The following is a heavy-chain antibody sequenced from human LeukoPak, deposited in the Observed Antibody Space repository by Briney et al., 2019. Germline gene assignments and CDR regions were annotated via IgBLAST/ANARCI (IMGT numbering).Heavy chain of an antibody. D-gene: IGHD3-10*01. CDR2: ISSSSSYI. CDR3: ARGEYGSGSYHIDY. V-gene: IGHV3-21*01. CDR1: GFTFSSYS. Sequence: GGSLRLSCAASGFTFSSYSMNWVRQAPGKGLEWVSFISSSSSYIYYADSVKGRFTISRDNDKNSLYLQMNSLRAEDTVVYYCARGEYGSGSYHIDYWGQGTLVTVSS. J-gene: IGHJ4*02.